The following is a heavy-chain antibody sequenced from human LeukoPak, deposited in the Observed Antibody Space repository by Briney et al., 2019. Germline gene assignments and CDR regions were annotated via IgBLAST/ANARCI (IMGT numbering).Heavy chain of an antibody. V-gene: IGHV3-33*08. J-gene: IGHJ4*02. Sequence: PGGSLRLSCAASGFTFGNYAMSWVRQAPGKGLEWVAIILSDGSKTYYPDSVRGRFTISRDNSKNTLYLQMNSLRAEDTALYFCARDDRSGVVVAALDYWGQGTLVTVSS. CDR1: GFTFGNYA. D-gene: IGHD3-22*01. CDR3: ARDDRSGVVVAALDY. CDR2: ILSDGSKT.